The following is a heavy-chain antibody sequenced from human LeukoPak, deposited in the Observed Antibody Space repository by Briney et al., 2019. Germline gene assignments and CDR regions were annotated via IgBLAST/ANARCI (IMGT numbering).Heavy chain of an antibody. CDR2: ISGSGGIT. V-gene: IGHV3-23*01. D-gene: IGHD5-12*01. J-gene: IGHJ4*02. CDR1: GFTFSSYA. CDR3: AKSTFAPGPDDMVASYDDY. Sequence: GGSLRLSCDASGFTFSSYAMSWVRQAPGKGLEWVSGISGSGGITYYADSVKGRFTISRDNPKNTLYLQMNSLRVEDTAEYYCAKSTFAPGPDDMVASYDDYWGQGTLVTASS.